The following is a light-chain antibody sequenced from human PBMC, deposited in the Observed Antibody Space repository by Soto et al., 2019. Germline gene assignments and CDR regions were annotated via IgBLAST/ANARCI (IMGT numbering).Light chain of an antibody. CDR1: QSVLYSPNNKSY. CDR3: QQYYTTPYT. CDR2: WAS. J-gene: IGKJ2*01. Sequence: DIVMTQFPDSLTVPLGERATINCKSSQSVLYSPNNKSYLAWYQHKPGQPPKVLIYWASTRESGVPDRFSGSGSGTDFTLTISSLQADDVAVYYCQQYYTTPYTFGQGTKVDIK. V-gene: IGKV4-1*01.